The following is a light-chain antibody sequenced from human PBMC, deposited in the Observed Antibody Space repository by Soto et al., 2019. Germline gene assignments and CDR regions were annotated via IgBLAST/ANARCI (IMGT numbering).Light chain of an antibody. CDR3: SSYTASSTVV. J-gene: IGLJ2*01. Sequence: QSVLTQPASVSGSRGQSITISCTGTSSDVGAYNYVSWYQQHPGKAPKLMIYDVSDRPSGVSNRFSGSKSGNTASLTISGLHAEDDADYYCSSYTASSTVVFGGGTKLTVL. CDR2: DVS. V-gene: IGLV2-14*03. CDR1: SSDVGAYNY.